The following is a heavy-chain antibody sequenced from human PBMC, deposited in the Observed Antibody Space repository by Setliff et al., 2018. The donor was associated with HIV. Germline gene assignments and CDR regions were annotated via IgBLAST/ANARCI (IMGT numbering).Heavy chain of an antibody. D-gene: IGHD5-12*01. J-gene: IGHJ4*02. V-gene: IGHV4-4*09. CDR3: ARSGDGYNGGAXY. CDR2: IYTSGST. Sequence: SETLSLTCTVXGGSISSYYWSWIRQPPGKGLEWIGYIYTSGSTNYNPSLKXXXXISVDTSKNQFSLKLSSVTAADTAVYYGARSGDGYNGGAXYWGQGT. CDR1: GGSISSYY.